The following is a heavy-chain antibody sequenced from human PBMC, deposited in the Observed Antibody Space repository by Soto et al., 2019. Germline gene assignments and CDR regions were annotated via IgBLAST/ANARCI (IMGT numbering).Heavy chain of an antibody. J-gene: IGHJ4*02. V-gene: IGHV3-30*18. CDR2: LSSDGTNK. Sequence: QVQLVESGGGVVQPGKSLRLSCAASGFTFSSYAMHWVRQAPGKGLEWVAVLSSDGTNKYYADSVKGRFTISRDNSQNTLDLQMNSLRAEDTAVYYCAKRREDWSYSHSCDSIDYWGRGTLVTVSS. CDR3: AKRREDWSYSHSCDSIDY. D-gene: IGHD3-16*02. CDR1: GFTFSSYA.